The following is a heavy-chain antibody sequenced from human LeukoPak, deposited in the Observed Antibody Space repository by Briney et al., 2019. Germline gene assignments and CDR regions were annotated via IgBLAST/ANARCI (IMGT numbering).Heavy chain of an antibody. CDR1: GFTFSSYA. J-gene: IGHJ4*02. V-gene: IGHV3-23*01. D-gene: IGHD1-26*01. CDR2: ISGSGGST. CDR3: ARPRGSYYLYYFDY. Sequence: PGGSLRLSCAASGFTFSSYAMSWVRQAPEKGLEWVSAISGSGGSTYYADSVKGRFTISRDNSKNTLYLQMNSLRAEDTAVYYCARPRGSYYLYYFDYWGQGTLVTVSS.